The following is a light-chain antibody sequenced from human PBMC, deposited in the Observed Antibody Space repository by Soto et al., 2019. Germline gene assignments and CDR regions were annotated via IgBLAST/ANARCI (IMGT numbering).Light chain of an antibody. CDR3: QQYNSYSPT. CDR2: DTS. J-gene: IGKJ1*01. V-gene: IGKV3-15*01. CDR1: QGIGDT. Sequence: TVMTQSPVTLSVSPGEGATLSCRASQGIGDTLAWYQHKHGQPPRILIYDTSTRATGVPARFRGSGSGTEFTLTISRLQPDDFATYYCQQYNSYSPTFGQGTKVDIK.